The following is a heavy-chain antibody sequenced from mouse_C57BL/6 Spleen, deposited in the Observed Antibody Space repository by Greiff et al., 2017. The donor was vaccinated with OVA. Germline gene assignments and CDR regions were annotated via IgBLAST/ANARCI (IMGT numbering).Heavy chain of an antibody. V-gene: IGHV1-26*01. CDR2: INPNNGGT. J-gene: IGHJ1*03. CDR3: ASGVFTTVDWYFDV. Sequence: EVQLQQSGPELVKPGASVKISCKASGYTFTDYYMNWVKQSPGKSLEWIGDINPNNGGTSYNQKFKGKATLTVDKSSSTAYMELRSLTSEDSAVYYCASGVFTTVDWYFDVWGTGTTVTVSS. CDR1: GYTFTDYY. D-gene: IGHD1-1*01.